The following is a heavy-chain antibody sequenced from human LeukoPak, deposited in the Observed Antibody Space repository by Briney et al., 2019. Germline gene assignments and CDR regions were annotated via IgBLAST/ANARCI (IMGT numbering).Heavy chain of an antibody. CDR1: GFPFSSYW. CDR3: ASLGN. V-gene: IGHV3-7*01. CDR2: IKQDGSEK. D-gene: IGHD1-1*01. Sequence: PSGGSLRLSCAASGFPFSSYWMNWVRQAPEKGLEWVANIKQDGSEKFYVDSVKGRFTISRDNAKNSLYLQMNSLRADDTAVYYCASLGNWGQGTLVTVSS. J-gene: IGHJ4*02.